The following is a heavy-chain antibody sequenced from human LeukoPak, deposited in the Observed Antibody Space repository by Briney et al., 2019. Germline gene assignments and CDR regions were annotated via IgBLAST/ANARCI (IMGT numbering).Heavy chain of an antibody. CDR2: IRYDGSNK. D-gene: IGHD4-23*01. V-gene: IGHV3-30*02. J-gene: IGHJ6*03. CDR1: GFTFSSYG. CDR3: AKDLLRWSTYYYYYMDV. Sequence: YPGGSLRLSCAASGFTFSSYGMHWVRQAPGKGLEWVAFIRYDGSNKYYADSVKGRFTISRDNSKNTLYLQMNSLRAEDTAVYYRAKDLLRWSTYYYYYMDVWGKGTTVTVSS.